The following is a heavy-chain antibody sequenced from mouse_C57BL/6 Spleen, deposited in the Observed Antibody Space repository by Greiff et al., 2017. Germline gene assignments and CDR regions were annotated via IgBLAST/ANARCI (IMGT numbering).Heavy chain of an antibody. CDR1: GFTFSDYY. D-gene: IGHD1-1*01. V-gene: IGHV5-16*01. Sequence: EVMLVESEGGLVQPGSSMKLSCTASGFTFSDYYMAWVRQVPEKGLEWVANINYDGSSTYYLDSLKSRFIISRDNAKNILYLQMSSLKSEDTATYYCARELRMSAMDYWGQGTSVTVSS. J-gene: IGHJ4*01. CDR3: ARELRMSAMDY. CDR2: INYDGSST.